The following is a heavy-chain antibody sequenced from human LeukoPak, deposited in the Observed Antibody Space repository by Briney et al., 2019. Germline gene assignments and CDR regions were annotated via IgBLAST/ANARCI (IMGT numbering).Heavy chain of an antibody. D-gene: IGHD7-27*01. CDR1: GYTFTGYY. CDR2: INPNSGGT. J-gene: IGHJ4*02. Sequence: ASVKVSGKASGYTFTGYYMHWVRQAPGQGLEWMGRINPNSGGTNYAQKFQGRVTMTRDTSISTAYMELSRLRSDNTAVYYCARILGSLYYFDYWGQGTLVTVSS. V-gene: IGHV1-2*06. CDR3: ARILGSLYYFDY.